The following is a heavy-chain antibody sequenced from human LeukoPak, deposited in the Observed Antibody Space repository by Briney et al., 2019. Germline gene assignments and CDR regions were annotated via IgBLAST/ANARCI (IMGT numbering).Heavy chain of an antibody. V-gene: IGHV4-34*01. CDR1: GGSFSGYY. D-gene: IGHD5-24*01. J-gene: IGHJ4*02. Sequence: PSETLSLTCAVYGGSFSGYYWSWIRQPPGKGLEWIGEINHSGSTNYNPSLKSRVTISVDTSKNQFSLKLTSVTAADTALYYCARTAQGTWQQWDDYYCDSWGQGTLVTVSS. CDR2: INHSGST. CDR3: ARTAQGTWQQWDDYYCDS.